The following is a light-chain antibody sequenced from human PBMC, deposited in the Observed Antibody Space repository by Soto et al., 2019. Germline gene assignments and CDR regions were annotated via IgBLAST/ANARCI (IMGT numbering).Light chain of an antibody. CDR3: QQYGSTPFV. J-gene: IGKJ4*01. CDR1: QSVSSSY. V-gene: IGKV3-20*01. Sequence: EIVLTQSPGTLSLSPGERATLSCRASQSVSSSYLAWYQQKPGQAPRVLIHGAFSSATGIPDRFSGSGSGTDFTLTISRLEPEDFAAYYCQQYGSTPFVFGGGTKVEIK. CDR2: GAF.